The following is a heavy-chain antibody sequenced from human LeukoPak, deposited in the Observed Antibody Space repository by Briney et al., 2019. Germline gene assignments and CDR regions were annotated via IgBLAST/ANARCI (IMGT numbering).Heavy chain of an antibody. D-gene: IGHD1-26*01. J-gene: IGHJ4*02. CDR3: AKDAYSGSYEGSFDY. Sequence: GGSLRLSCAASGFSFSSYAMSWVRQAPGKGLEWVSAISGSGDSTYYADSVKGRFTISRDNAKNSLYLQMNSLRAEDTALYYCAKDAYSGSYEGSFDYWGQGTLVTVSS. CDR1: GFSFSSYA. V-gene: IGHV3-23*01. CDR2: ISGSGDST.